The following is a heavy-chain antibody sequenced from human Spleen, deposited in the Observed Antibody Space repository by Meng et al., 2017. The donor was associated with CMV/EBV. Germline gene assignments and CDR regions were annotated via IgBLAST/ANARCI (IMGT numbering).Heavy chain of an antibody. CDR3: ARQLIPATPLDF. CDR2: IGAYQGIT. Sequence: CTSSGYRFHPYRPRWVRQAPGARLEWLAWIGAYQGITNYVPMFQDRVTLTMETSTSTAYMELRSLRLDDTAVYYCARQLIPATPLDFWGQGTLVTVSS. V-gene: IGHV1-18*04. J-gene: IGHJ4*02. D-gene: IGHD2-15*01. CDR1: GYRFHPYR.